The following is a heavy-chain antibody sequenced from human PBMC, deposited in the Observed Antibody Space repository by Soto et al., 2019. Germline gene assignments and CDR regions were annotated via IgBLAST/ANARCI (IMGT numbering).Heavy chain of an antibody. CDR2: ISYDGSNK. J-gene: IGHJ6*02. CDR3: ARDVVPAARDTYYYYGMDV. Sequence: QVQLVESGGGVVQPGRSLRLSCAASGFTFSSYAMHWVRQAPGKGLEWVAVISYDGSNKYYADSVKGRFTISRDNSXNXLXXQMNSLRAEDTAVYYCARDVVPAARDTYYYYGMDVWGQGTTVTVSS. V-gene: IGHV3-30-3*01. D-gene: IGHD2-2*01. CDR1: GFTFSSYA.